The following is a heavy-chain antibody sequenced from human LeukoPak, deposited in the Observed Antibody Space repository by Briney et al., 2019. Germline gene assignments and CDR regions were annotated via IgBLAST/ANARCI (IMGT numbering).Heavy chain of an antibody. J-gene: IGHJ5*02. CDR2: IYTSGST. CDR1: GGSISSYY. Sequence: SETLSLTCTVSGGSISSYYWSWIRQPAGKGLEWIGRIYTSGSTNYNPSLKSRVTMSVDTSKNQFSLKLSSVTAADTAVYYCARVDTNPLWFGGNWFDPWGQGTLVTVSS. V-gene: IGHV4-4*07. D-gene: IGHD3-10*01. CDR3: ARVDTNPLWFGGNWFDP.